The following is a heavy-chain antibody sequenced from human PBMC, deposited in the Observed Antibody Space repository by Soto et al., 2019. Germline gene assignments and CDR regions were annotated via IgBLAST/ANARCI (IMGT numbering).Heavy chain of an antibody. D-gene: IGHD3-22*01. Sequence: PSETLSLTCTVSGGSISSGGYYWSWIRQHPGKGLEWIGYIYYSGSTYYNPSLKSRVTISVDTSKNQFSLKLSSVTAADTAVYYCARLTTTMTPLYGMDVWGQGTTVTVSS. CDR2: IYYSGST. CDR1: GGSISSGGYY. CDR3: ARLTTTMTPLYGMDV. J-gene: IGHJ6*02. V-gene: IGHV4-31*03.